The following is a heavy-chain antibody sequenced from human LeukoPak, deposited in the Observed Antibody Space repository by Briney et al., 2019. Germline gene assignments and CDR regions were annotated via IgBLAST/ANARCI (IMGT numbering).Heavy chain of an antibody. D-gene: IGHD2-15*01. Sequence: SETLSLTCTVSGGSISSYYWSWIRQPPGKGLEWIGYIYYSGSTNYNPSLKSRVTISVDTSKNQFSLKLSSVTAADTAVYYCARSKGNYCSGGTCPGRLFDCWGQGTLVTVSS. V-gene: IGHV4-59*01. CDR3: ARSKGNYCSGGTCPGRLFDC. CDR1: GGSISSYY. CDR2: IYYSGST. J-gene: IGHJ4*02.